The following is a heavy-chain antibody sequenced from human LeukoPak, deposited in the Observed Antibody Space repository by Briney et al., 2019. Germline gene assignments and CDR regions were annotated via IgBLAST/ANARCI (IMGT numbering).Heavy chain of an antibody. Sequence: GGSLRLSCAASGFTFSSYAMSWVRQAPGKGLEWVSAISGSGGSTYYADSVKGRFTISRDNSKNTLYLQMNSLRAEDTAVYYCAKIIRRRVYSYGYDYWGQGTLVTVSS. J-gene: IGHJ4*02. V-gene: IGHV3-23*01. CDR1: GFTFSSYA. D-gene: IGHD5-18*01. CDR3: AKIIRRRVYSYGYDY. CDR2: ISGSGGST.